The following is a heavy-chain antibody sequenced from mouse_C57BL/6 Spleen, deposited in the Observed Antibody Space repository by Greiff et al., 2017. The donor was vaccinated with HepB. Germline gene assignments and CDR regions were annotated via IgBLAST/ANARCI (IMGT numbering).Heavy chain of an antibody. D-gene: IGHD2-4*01. J-gene: IGHJ4*01. V-gene: IGHV5-9-1*02. Sequence: EVKLMESGEGLVKPGGSLKLSCAASGFTFSSYAMSWVRQTPEKRLEWVAYISSGGDYIYYADTVKGRFTISRDNARNTLYLQMSSLKSEDTAMYYCTRRGYYERAMDYWGQGTSVTVSS. CDR2: ISSGGDYI. CDR3: TRRGYYERAMDY. CDR1: GFTFSSYA.